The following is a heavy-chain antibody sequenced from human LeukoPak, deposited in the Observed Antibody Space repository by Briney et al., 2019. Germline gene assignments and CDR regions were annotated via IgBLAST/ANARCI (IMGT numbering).Heavy chain of an antibody. CDR3: ARALPGIAAAGTFDY. V-gene: IGHV3-33*01. J-gene: IGHJ4*02. CDR2: IWYDGSNK. Sequence: GRSLRLPCAASGFTFSSYGMHWVRQAPGKGLEWVAVIWYDGSNKYYADSVKGRFTISRDNSKNTLYLQMNSLRAEDTAVYYCARALPGIAAAGTFDYWGQGTLVTVSS. CDR1: GFTFSSYG. D-gene: IGHD6-13*01.